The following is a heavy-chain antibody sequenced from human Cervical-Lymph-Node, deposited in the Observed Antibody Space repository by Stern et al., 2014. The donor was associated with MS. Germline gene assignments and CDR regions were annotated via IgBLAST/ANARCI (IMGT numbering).Heavy chain of an antibody. Sequence: QVQLLESGPGLVKPSQTLSLTCNVSGGSISSGSDYWSWLRQPVGKGLQWIGRIHPSGSAYYTPSLKSRVTISTDTSKNHFSLELTSATAADTAIYYCASGYRIFDYWGQGILVTVSS. CDR3: ASGYRIFDY. CDR2: IHPSGSA. V-gene: IGHV4-61*02. CDR1: GGSISSGSDY. J-gene: IGHJ4*02. D-gene: IGHD5-18*01.